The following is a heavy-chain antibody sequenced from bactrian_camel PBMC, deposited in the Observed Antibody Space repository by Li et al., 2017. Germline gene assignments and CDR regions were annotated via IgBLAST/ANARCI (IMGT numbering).Heavy chain of an antibody. CDR3: AYDTQFCGGANCADERFGGDCTN. CDR1: PFTFEDND. CDR2: IGNDGSV. V-gene: IGHV3S63*01. Sequence: HVQLVESGGGSVQAGGSLNLSCTTSPFTFEDNDMGWYRQTPGNSCELVSSIGNDGSVYYADSVKGRFTISREKDTLYLQMNSLKPEDAAMYYCAYDTQFCGGANCADERFGGDCTNWGQGTQVTVS. D-gene: IGHD4*01. J-gene: IGHJ4*01.